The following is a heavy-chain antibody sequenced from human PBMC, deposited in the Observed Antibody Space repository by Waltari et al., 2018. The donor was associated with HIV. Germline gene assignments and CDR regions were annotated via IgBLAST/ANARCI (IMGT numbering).Heavy chain of an antibody. J-gene: IGHJ4*02. CDR2: ILYDGKNK. Sequence: QVQLVESGGGVVQPGRSLRLSCAASGFTFSSYGMHWVRQAPGKGLEWVAGILYDGKNKYYADSVKGRFTISRDNSKTTLYLQMNSLRAEDTAVYYCARGHRAGTTDYFDYWGQGTLVTVSS. V-gene: IGHV3-33*01. CDR3: ARGHRAGTTDYFDY. CDR1: GFTFSSYG. D-gene: IGHD1-1*01.